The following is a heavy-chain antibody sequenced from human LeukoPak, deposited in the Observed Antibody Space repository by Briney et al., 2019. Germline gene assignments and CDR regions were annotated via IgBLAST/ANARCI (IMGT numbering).Heavy chain of an antibody. V-gene: IGHV1-8*01. D-gene: IGHD6-13*01. CDR3: ARGGGSSFPGDY. CDR2: MNPNSGNT. J-gene: IGHJ4*02. CDR1: GYTFTSYD. Sequence: APVKVSCKASGYTFTSYDINWVRQATGQGLEWMGWMNPNSGNTGYAQKFQGRITMTRNTTITTAYMELSSLISEDTAVYYCARGGGSSFPGDYWGQGTLVTVSS.